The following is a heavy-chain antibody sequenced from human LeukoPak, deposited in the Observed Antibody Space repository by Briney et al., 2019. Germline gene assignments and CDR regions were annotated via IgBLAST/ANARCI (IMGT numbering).Heavy chain of an antibody. J-gene: IGHJ4*02. D-gene: IGHD2-15*01. V-gene: IGHV3-9*03. CDR3: AKDVSFGYYSGGSCSAHFDY. CDR2: ISWNSGTI. CDR1: GFIFDDYA. Sequence: GGSLRLSCAASGFIFDDYAMHWVRQAPGKGLEWVLGISWNSGTIGYADSVKGRFTISRDNAKNSLFLQMNSLRPEDMALYYGAKDVSFGYYSGGSCSAHFDYWGQGTPVTVSS.